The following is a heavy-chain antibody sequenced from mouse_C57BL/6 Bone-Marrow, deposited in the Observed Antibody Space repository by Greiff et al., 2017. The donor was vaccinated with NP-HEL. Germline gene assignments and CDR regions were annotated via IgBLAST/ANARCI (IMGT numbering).Heavy chain of an antibody. V-gene: IGHV5-15*01. D-gene: IGHD4-1*01. CDR1: GFTFSDYG. Sequence: EVMLVESGGGLVQPGGSLKLSCAASGFTFSDYGMAWVRQAPRKGPEWVAFISNLAYSIYYVDTVTGRFTISRENAKNTLYLEKSSLRSEDTAMYYCARHRALTGLDYWGQGTTLTVSS. CDR3: ARHRALTGLDY. CDR2: ISNLAYSI. J-gene: IGHJ2*01.